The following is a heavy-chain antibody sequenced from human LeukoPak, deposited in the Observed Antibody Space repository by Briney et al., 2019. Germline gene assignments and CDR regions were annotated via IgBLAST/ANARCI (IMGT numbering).Heavy chain of an antibody. V-gene: IGHV3-23*01. Sequence: GGSLRLSCVASGFTFSSYAMSWVRQAPGKGLEWVSAIRESGGSTHYADSVKGRFTISRDNSKNTLYLQMNSLRAEDTAVYYCAKIKPYGTTWYGGIDWGQGALVTVSS. CDR1: GFTFSSYA. CDR3: AKIKPYGTTWYGGID. J-gene: IGHJ4*02. D-gene: IGHD6-13*01. CDR2: IRESGGST.